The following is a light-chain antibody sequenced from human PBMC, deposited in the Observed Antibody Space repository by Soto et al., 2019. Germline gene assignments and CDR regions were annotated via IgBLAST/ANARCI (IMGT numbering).Light chain of an antibody. CDR1: SSDVGGYNY. CDR2: EVS. V-gene: IGLV2-14*01. Sequence: QSALTQPASVSGSPGQSITISCTGTSSDVGGYNYVSWYQHHPGKAPKLMIYEVSNRPSGVSNRFSGSKSGNMASLTISGLQAEDEADYYCSSYTSSSTVVFGGGTKVTVL. J-gene: IGLJ2*01. CDR3: SSYTSSSTVV.